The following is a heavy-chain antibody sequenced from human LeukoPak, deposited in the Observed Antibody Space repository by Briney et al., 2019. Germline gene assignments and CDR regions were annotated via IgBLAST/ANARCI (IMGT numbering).Heavy chain of an antibody. V-gene: IGHV3-21*01. CDR3: ARCPLIAARPDYYYGMDV. CDR2: ISSSSYI. D-gene: IGHD6-6*01. J-gene: IGHJ6*02. Sequence: GGSLRLSCAASGFTFSSYSMNWVRQAPGKGLEWVSSISSSSYIYYADSVKGRFTISRDNAKNSLYLQMNSLRAEDTAVYYCARCPLIAARPDYYYGMDVWGQGTTVTVSS. CDR1: GFTFSSYS.